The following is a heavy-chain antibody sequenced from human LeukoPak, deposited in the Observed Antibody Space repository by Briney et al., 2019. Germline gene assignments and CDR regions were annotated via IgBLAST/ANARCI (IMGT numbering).Heavy chain of an antibody. D-gene: IGHD2-21*01. V-gene: IGHV3-53*01. Sequence: GGSLRLSCAASGFTVSSNYMSWVRQAPGKGLEWVSVIYSGGSTYYADSVKGRFTISRDNSKNTLYLQMNSLRAEDTAVYYCAKILWPPGEAFDIWGQGTMVTVSS. CDR2: IYSGGST. CDR1: GFTVSSNY. J-gene: IGHJ3*02. CDR3: AKILWPPGEAFDI.